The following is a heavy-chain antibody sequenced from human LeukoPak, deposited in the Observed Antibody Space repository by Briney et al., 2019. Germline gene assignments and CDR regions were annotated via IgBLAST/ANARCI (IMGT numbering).Heavy chain of an antibody. CDR2: IGGSGSGT. CDR3: AKDWYDH. V-gene: IGHV3-23*01. CDR1: GSTFSSYA. J-gene: IGHJ5*02. Sequence: GGSLRLSCAASGSTFSSYAMIWVRQAPGKGLEWVSVIGGSGSGTHYANSVKGRFTISRDNSKNTLYLQMNILSAEDTAVYYCAKDWYDHWGQGTLVTVSS.